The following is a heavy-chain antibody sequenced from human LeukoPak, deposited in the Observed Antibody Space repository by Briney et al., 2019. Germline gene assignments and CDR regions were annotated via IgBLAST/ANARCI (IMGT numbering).Heavy chain of an antibody. D-gene: IGHD4-11*01. CDR1: GDSVSSNSAA. CDR3: ARDPTVTTSRLSFYYYMDV. CDR2: TYYRSKWYN. J-gene: IGHJ6*03. Sequence: SQTLSLTCAISGDSVSSNSAAWNWIRQSPSRGLEWLGRTYYRSKWYNDYAVSVKSRITINPDTSKNQFSLQLNSVTPEDTAVYYCARDPTVTTSRLSFYYYMDVWGKGTTVTVSS. V-gene: IGHV6-1*01.